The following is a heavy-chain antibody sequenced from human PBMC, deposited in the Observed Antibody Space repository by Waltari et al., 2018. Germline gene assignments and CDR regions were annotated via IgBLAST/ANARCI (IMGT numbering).Heavy chain of an antibody. CDR1: GGTFSSYT. CDR3: ARDRVGIVVVVAATQSHDAFDI. V-gene: IGHV1-69*08. Sequence: QVQLVQSGAEVKKPGSSVKVSCKASGGTFSSYTISWVRQAPGQGLEWMGRIIPSLGIANYAQKFQGRVTITADKSTSTAYMELSSLRSEDTAVYYCARDRVGIVVVVAATQSHDAFDIWGQGTMVTVSS. CDR2: IIPSLGIA. D-gene: IGHD2-15*01. J-gene: IGHJ3*02.